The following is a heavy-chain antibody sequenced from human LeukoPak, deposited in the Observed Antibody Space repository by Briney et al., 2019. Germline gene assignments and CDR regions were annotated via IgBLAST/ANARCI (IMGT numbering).Heavy chain of an antibody. V-gene: IGHV3-30*02. CDR3: AKDYGVYGSGSSFDY. D-gene: IGHD3-10*01. CDR2: IRYDGSNK. Sequence: PGGSLRLSCAASGFTFSSYGMHWVRQAPGKGLEWVAFIRYDGSNKYYADSVKGRFTISRDNSKNTLYLQMNSLRAEDTAVYYCAKDYGVYGSGSSFDYWGQGTLVTVSS. J-gene: IGHJ4*02. CDR1: GFTFSSYG.